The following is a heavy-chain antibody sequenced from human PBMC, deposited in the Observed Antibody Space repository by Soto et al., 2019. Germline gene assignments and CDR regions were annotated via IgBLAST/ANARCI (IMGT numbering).Heavy chain of an antibody. V-gene: IGHV4-59*01. Sequence: SETLSLTCTVSGGSISSYYWSWIRQPPGKGLEWIGYIYYSGSTNYNTSLKSRVTISVDTSKNQFSLKLSSVTAADTSVYYCARGRGFDYWGQGTLVTVSS. J-gene: IGHJ4*02. CDR3: ARGRGFDY. D-gene: IGHD3-10*01. CDR2: IYYSGST. CDR1: GGSISSYY.